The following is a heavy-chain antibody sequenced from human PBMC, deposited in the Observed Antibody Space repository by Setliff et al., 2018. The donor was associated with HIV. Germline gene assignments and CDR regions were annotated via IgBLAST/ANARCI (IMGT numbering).Heavy chain of an antibody. Sequence: NPSETLSLTCAVYGVSFSGYSWSWIRQPPGKGLEWIGEIFHNGTINCNPSLKSRVALSIDTFKSQISQNMTSLTTADTAIYYCGRGPHIVGAPWAVIDYWAQGKPVTVS. D-gene: IGHD1-26*01. CDR3: GRGPHIVGAPWAVIDY. J-gene: IGHJ4*02. CDR2: IFHNGTI. CDR1: GVSFSGYS. V-gene: IGHV4-34*01.